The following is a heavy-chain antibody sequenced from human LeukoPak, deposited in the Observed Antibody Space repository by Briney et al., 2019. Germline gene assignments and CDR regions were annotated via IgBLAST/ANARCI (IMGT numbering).Heavy chain of an antibody. V-gene: IGHV4-59*01. D-gene: IGHD3-10*01. CDR3: ARAGYYGSGSYYNRNNWFDP. CDR2: IYYSGST. CDR1: GGSISSYY. Sequence: PSETLSLTCTVSGGSISSYYWSWIRQPPGKGLEWIGYIYYSGSTNYNPSLKSRVTISVDTSKNQFSLKLSSVTAADTAVYYCARAGYYGSGSYYNRNNWFDPWGQGTLVTVSS. J-gene: IGHJ5*02.